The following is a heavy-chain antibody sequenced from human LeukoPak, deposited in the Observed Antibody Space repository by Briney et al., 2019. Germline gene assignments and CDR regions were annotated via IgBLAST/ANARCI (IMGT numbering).Heavy chain of an antibody. J-gene: IGHJ4*02. V-gene: IGHV3-49*03. CDR1: GFTFGDYA. Sequence: GGSLRLSCTASGFTFGDYAMSWFRQAPGKGLEWVGFIRSKAYGGTTEYAASVKGRFTISRDDSKSIAYLQMNSLKTEDTAVYYCTREGDSSGYYPSGFLYYFDYWGQGTLVTVSS. D-gene: IGHD3-22*01. CDR2: IRSKAYGGTT. CDR3: TREGDSSGYYPSGFLYYFDY.